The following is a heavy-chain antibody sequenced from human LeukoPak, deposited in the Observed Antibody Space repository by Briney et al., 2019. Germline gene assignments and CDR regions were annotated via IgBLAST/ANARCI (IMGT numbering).Heavy chain of an antibody. CDR1: GGSFSGYY. J-gene: IGHJ2*01. D-gene: IGHD2-8*01. Sequence: SETLSLTCAVYGGSFSGYYWSWIRQPPGKGLEWIGEINHSGSTNYNPPLKSRVTISVDTSKNQFSLKLSSVTAADTAVYYCARGQGGVRLWYFDLWGRGTLVTVSS. CDR2: INHSGST. CDR3: ARGQGGVRLWYFDL. V-gene: IGHV4-34*01.